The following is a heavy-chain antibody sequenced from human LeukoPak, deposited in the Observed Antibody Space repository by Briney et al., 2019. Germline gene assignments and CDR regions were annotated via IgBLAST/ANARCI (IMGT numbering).Heavy chain of an antibody. CDR2: ISHDGSNK. D-gene: IGHD3-22*01. Sequence: GGSLRLSCAASGFTFRTYVMEWVRQAPGKGLEGVAVISHDGSNKYYADSVKGRFTIPRDNSKNTLYLQMNSLRVEDTAVYYCAREFSADSSGYYGDYWGQGTLVTVSS. J-gene: IGHJ4*02. V-gene: IGHV3-30-3*01. CDR1: GFTFRTYV. CDR3: AREFSADSSGYYGDY.